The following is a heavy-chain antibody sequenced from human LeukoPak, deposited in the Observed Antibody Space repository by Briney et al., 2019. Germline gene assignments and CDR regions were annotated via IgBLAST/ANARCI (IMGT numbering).Heavy chain of an antibody. CDR3: ARGRAETTIFDY. D-gene: IGHD5-12*01. J-gene: IGHJ4*02. CDR1: GFSITDSF. V-gene: IGHV3-53*01. CDR2: MSRGGGT. Sequence: GRSLRLSCAASGFSITDSFMAWVRQAPGEGLQWVSHMSRGGGTEDAASVKGRFTVSRDTAKNIFYLQMSSLRAEDTAMYFCARGRAETTIFDYWGQGALVTVSS.